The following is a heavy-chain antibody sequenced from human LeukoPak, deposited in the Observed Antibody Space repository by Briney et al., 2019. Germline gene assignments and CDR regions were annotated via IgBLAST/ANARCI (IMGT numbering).Heavy chain of an antibody. CDR3: ARHVRPWGAFVSRGFDY. CDR2: IYYSGST. D-gene: IGHD1-26*01. V-gene: IGHV4-39*01. J-gene: IGHJ4*02. CDR1: GGSISSSSYY. Sequence: SETLSLTCTVSGGSISSSSYYWGRIRQPPGKWLEWIGSIYYSGSTYYNPSLKSRVTISVDTSKNQFSLKLSSVTAADTAVYYCARHVRPWGAFVSRGFDYWGQGTLVTVSS.